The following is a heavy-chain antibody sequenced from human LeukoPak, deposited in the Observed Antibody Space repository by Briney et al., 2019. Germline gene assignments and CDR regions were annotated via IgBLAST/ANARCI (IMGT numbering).Heavy chain of an antibody. CDR3: ARGYGSGSYFLDY. V-gene: IGHV3-33*01. CDR1: GFTFSSYG. CDR2: IWYDGSNK. Sequence: GGSLRHSCAASGFTFSSYGMHWVRQAPGKGLEWVAVIWYDGSNKYYADSVKGRFTISRDNSKNTLHLQMNSLRAEDTAVYYCARGYGSGSYFLDYWGQGTLVTVSS. D-gene: IGHD3-10*01. J-gene: IGHJ4*02.